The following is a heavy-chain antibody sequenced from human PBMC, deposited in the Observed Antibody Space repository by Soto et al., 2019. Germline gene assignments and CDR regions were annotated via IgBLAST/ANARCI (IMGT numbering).Heavy chain of an antibody. J-gene: IGHJ4*02. CDR3: VRDQHYAFDF. CDR2: TMSTSATI. V-gene: IGHV3-48*02. Sequence: PGGSLRLSCAASGFTFSTSPMNWVRQAPGKGLEWIAYTMSTSATIYYAGSVKGRFTISRDNAKNSLFLQMNSLRDDDTAVYYCVRDQHYAFDFWSQGSLVTVSS. CDR1: GFTFSTSP. D-gene: IGHD2-2*01.